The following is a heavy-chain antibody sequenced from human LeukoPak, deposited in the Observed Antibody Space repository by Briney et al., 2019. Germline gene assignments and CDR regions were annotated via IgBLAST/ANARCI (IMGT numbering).Heavy chain of an antibody. J-gene: IGHJ4*02. CDR3: VRAGSGFDY. V-gene: IGHV3-74*01. CDR1: GFTFSSYW. CDR2: IDFEADTT. Sequence: GGSLRLSCVASGFTFSSYWMHWVRQAPGKGLEWVSRIDFEADTTTYAGSVKGRFTISRDNTKNTLYLQMDSLRDEDAAVYYCVRAGSGFDYWGQGTLVTVTS. D-gene: IGHD2-15*01.